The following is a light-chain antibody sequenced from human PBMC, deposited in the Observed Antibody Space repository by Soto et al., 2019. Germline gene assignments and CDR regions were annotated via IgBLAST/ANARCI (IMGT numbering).Light chain of an antibody. CDR1: SSDVAIYNL. J-gene: IGLJ1*01. Sequence: HSALTQHASVSGVPGHSITTSFTGTSSDVAIYNLVSWYQHHPGKAPKLVIYEASKRPSGVSNRFSGSKSGNTASLTISGLQAEDEADYYCCSYAGTWPYVFGTGTKVTV. V-gene: IGLV2-23*01. CDR3: CSYAGTWPYV. CDR2: EAS.